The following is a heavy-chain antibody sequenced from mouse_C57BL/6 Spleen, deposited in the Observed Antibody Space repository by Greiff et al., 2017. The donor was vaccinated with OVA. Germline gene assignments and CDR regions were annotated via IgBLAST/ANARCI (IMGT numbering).Heavy chain of an antibody. CDR1: GYTFTSYW. CDR2: IYPGSGST. V-gene: IGHV1-55*01. D-gene: IGHD3-2*02. Sequence: VQLQQPGAELVKPGASVKMSCKASGYTFTSYWITWVKQRPGQGLEWIGDIYPGSGSTNYNEKFKSKATLTVDTSSSTAYMQLSSLTSEDSAVYYCARYSSVYGYFDYWGQGTTLTVSS. CDR3: ARYSSVYGYFDY. J-gene: IGHJ2*01.